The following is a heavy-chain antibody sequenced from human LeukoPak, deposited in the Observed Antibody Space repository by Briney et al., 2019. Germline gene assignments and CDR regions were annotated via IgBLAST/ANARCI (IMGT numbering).Heavy chain of an antibody. J-gene: IGHJ4*02. Sequence: GGSLSLSCAASGFTFSSYSMNWLRQSLGKGLEWVSSIYYSSSYIYYADSVNGLFTISRHNDKNSLYPHLNSLRAEDTAMYYCASVLVPAATVAYWGEETLVTVSS. CDR2: IYYSSSYI. V-gene: IGHV3-21*01. D-gene: IGHD2-2*01. CDR1: GFTFSSYS. CDR3: ASVLVPAATVAY.